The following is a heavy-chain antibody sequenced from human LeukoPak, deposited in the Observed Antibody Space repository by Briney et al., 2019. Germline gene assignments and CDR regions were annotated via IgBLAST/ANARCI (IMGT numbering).Heavy chain of an antibody. J-gene: IGHJ4*02. CDR2: IKQDGSDR. CDR3: ARDLLYSNPTVY. V-gene: IGHV3-7*01. D-gene: IGHD4-11*01. Sequence: GGSLRLSCAASGFTFRTYWMSWVRQAPGKGLEWVAHIKQDGSDRYYVDSVRGRFTISRDNAKNSLYLQMNSLRAEDTAVYYCARDLLYSNPTVYWGQGTLVTVPS. CDR1: GFTFRTYW.